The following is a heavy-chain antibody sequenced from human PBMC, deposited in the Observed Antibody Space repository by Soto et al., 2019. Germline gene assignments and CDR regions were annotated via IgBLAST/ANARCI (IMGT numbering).Heavy chain of an antibody. CDR1: GGSFSDYS. J-gene: IGHJ4*02. CDR2: INDSGST. Sequence: SETLSLTCAVYGGSFSDYSWTWIRQPPGKGLEWIGEINDSGSTNYTPSLERRVTISRDTSKNRFSLKLSSVTAADTAVYYCARGSHKLHSYDSSGFYHYVDYWGQGSPVTV. CDR3: ARGSHKLHSYDSSGFYHYVDY. D-gene: IGHD3-22*01. V-gene: IGHV4-34*01.